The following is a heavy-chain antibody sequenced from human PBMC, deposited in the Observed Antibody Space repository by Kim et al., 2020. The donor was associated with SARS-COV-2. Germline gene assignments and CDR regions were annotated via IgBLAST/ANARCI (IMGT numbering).Heavy chain of an antibody. CDR2: INHSGST. V-gene: IGHV4-34*01. Sequence: SETLSLTCAVYGGSFSGYYWSWIRQPPGKGLEWIGEINHSGSTNYNPSLKSRVTISVDTSKNQFSLKLSSVTAADPAVYYCARVAGKIFVGVVIYGMDVWGQGTTVSVFS. CDR3: ARVAGKIFVGVVIYGMDV. J-gene: IGHJ6*02. CDR1: GGSFSGYY. D-gene: IGHD3-3*01.